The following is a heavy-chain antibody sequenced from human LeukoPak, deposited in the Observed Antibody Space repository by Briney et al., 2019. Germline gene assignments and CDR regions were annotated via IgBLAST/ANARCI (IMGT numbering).Heavy chain of an antibody. CDR3: ARLYYDYSGYRDY. V-gene: IGHV5-10-1*01. J-gene: IGHJ4*02. CDR2: IDPSDSYT. D-gene: IGHD3-16*01. CDR1: GYRFTNYW. Sequence: GESLKISCKGSGYRFTNYWISWVRQMPGKGLEWMGRIDPSDSYTSYSPSFQGHVTISADKSISTAYLQWSSLKASDTAIYYCARLYYDYSGYRDYWGQGTLVTVSS.